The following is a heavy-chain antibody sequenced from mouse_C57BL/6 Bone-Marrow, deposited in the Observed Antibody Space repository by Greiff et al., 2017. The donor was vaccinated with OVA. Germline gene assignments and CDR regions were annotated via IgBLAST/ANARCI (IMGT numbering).Heavy chain of an antibody. Sequence: QVQLQQPGAELVMPGASVKLSCKASGYTFTSYWMHWVKQRPGPGLEWIGELDPSDSYTNYNQQVKGKSTLTVDKSSSTAYMQLSSLTSVDSAVYYCAREGRYPYSSSRGYAMDYWGQGTSVTVSS. V-gene: IGHV1-69*01. CDR2: LDPSDSYT. J-gene: IGHJ4*01. CDR1: GYTFTSYW. CDR3: AREGRYPYSSSRGYAMDY. D-gene: IGHD2-12*01.